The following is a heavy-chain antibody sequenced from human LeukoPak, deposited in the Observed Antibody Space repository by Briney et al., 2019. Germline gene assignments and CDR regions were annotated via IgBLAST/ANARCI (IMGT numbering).Heavy chain of an antibody. J-gene: IGHJ2*01. Sequence: PSETLSLTCTVSGGTISSYDWSWIRQPPGKGLEWIGYIYYSGSTNYNPSLKSRVTILVDTSKNQLSLKLSSVTAADTAVYYCARERRDSNWALPRYFDLWGRGTLVTVSS. V-gene: IGHV4-59*01. D-gene: IGHD4-11*01. CDR2: IYYSGST. CDR1: GGTISSYD. CDR3: ARERRDSNWALPRYFDL.